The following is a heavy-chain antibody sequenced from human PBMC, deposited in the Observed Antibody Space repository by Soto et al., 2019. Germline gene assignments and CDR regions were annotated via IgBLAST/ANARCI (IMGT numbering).Heavy chain of an antibody. CDR1: GFTFSSYA. Sequence: EVQLLESGGGLVQPGGSLRLSCAASGFTFSSYAMSWVRPAPGKGLEWVSAISGSGGSTYYADSVKGRFTISRDNSQNTLYLQMNSLRAEDTAVYYCAKYPSSGGSFRVAFDIWGQGTMVTVSS. V-gene: IGHV3-23*01. D-gene: IGHD2-15*01. J-gene: IGHJ3*02. CDR2: ISGSGGST. CDR3: AKYPSSGGSFRVAFDI.